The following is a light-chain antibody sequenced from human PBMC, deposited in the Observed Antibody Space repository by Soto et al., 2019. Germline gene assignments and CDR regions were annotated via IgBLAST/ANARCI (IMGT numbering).Light chain of an antibody. CDR1: SSDVGAFNY. CDR3: SSYAGSNNVI. CDR2: EVT. Sequence: SALTQPPSASGSPGQSVTISCAGTSSDVGAFNYVSWYQQLPGKAPKLMIYEVTKRPSGVPDRFSGSKSGNTASLTVSGLQAEDEADYYCSSYAGSNNVIFGGGTKVTVL. V-gene: IGLV2-8*01. J-gene: IGLJ2*01.